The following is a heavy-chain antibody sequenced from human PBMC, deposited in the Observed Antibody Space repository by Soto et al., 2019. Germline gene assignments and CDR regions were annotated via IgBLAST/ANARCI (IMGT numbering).Heavy chain of an antibody. D-gene: IGHD6-6*01. V-gene: IGHV3-30*18. CDR3: AKSGYSSSSSNYYYYYMDV. CDR2: ISYDGSNK. J-gene: IGHJ6*03. CDR1: GFTFSSYG. Sequence: GGSLRLSCAASGFTFSSYGMHWVRQAPGKGLEWVAVISYDGSNKYYADSVKGRFTISRDNSKNTLYLQMNSLRAEDTAVYYCAKSGYSSSSSNYYYYYMDVWGKGTTVTVSS.